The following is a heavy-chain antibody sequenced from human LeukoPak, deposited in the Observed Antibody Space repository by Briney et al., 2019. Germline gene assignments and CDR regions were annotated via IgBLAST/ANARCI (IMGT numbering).Heavy chain of an antibody. D-gene: IGHD1-26*01. Sequence: GGSLRLSCAASGFTFSSYDMHWVRQATGKDLEWVSAIGTAGDTYYPGSVKGRFTISRDNSKNTLYLQMNSLRAEDTAVYYCARDGTSGDFDYWGQRTLVTVSS. CDR1: GFTFSSYD. V-gene: IGHV3-13*01. CDR2: IGTAGDT. J-gene: IGHJ4*02. CDR3: ARDGTSGDFDY.